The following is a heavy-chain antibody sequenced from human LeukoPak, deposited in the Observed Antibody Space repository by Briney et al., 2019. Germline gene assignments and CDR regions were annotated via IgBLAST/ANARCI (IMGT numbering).Heavy chain of an antibody. CDR1: GFTFSNHW. D-gene: IGHD5-18*01. Sequence: GGSLRLSCAASGFTFSNHWMHWVRQAPGKGLMWVSRINRDGSRTDYADSVKGRFTISRDDAKNTPYLQVNSLRAEDTAAYFCARGGSDTAMAHDYWGQGTLVTVSS. J-gene: IGHJ4*02. CDR2: INRDGSRT. V-gene: IGHV3-74*01. CDR3: ARGGSDTAMAHDY.